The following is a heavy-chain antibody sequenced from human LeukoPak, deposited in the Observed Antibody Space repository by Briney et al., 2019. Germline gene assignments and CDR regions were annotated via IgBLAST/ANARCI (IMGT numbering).Heavy chain of an antibody. Sequence: ASVKVSCKASGYTFTSYGISWVRQAPGQGLEWMGWTSAYNGNTNYAQKLQGRVTMTTDTSTSTAYMELRSLRSDDTAVYYCARDFWSGYYTGDWFDPWGQGTLVTVSS. CDR2: TSAYNGNT. J-gene: IGHJ5*02. V-gene: IGHV1-18*01. D-gene: IGHD3-3*01. CDR3: ARDFWSGYYTGDWFDP. CDR1: GYTFTSYG.